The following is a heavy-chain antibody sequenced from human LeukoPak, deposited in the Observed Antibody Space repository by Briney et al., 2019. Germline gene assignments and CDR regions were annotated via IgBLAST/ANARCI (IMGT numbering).Heavy chain of an antibody. CDR3: ARAPSGSYSYFDY. Sequence: PSETLSLTCAVYGGSFSGYYWSWIRQPPGKGLEWIGYIYYSGSTNYNPSLKSRVTISVDTSKNQFSLKLSSVTAADTAVYYCARAPSGSYSYFDYWGQGTLVTVSS. CDR1: GGSFSGYY. D-gene: IGHD1-26*01. CDR2: IYYSGST. V-gene: IGHV4-59*01. J-gene: IGHJ4*02.